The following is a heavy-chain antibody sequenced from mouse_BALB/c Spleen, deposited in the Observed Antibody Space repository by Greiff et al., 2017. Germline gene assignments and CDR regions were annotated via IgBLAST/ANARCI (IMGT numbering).Heavy chain of an antibody. CDR3: ARNYAMDY. J-gene: IGHJ4*01. V-gene: IGHV1-9*01. CDR1: GYTFSSYW. Sequence: QVQLQQSGAELVRPGASVKISCKATGYTFSSYWIEWVKQRPGHGLEWIGEILPGSGSTNYNEKFKGKATLTADKSSSTAYMQLSSLTSEDSAVYYCARNYAMDYWGQGTSVTVSS. CDR2: ILPGSGST.